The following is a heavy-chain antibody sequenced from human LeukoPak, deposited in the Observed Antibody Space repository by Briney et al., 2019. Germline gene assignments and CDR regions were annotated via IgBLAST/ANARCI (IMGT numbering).Heavy chain of an antibody. CDR2: TNPKNGAT. CDR1: GYTFTDYY. D-gene: IGHD1-26*01. Sequence: ASVKVSCKASGYTFTDYYMHWVRQAPGQGLEWMGWTNPKNGATNYAQKFQGRVTMTRDTSISTAYMEVSRLGSDDTAVYYCARQWEPRRMGHYYYYMDVWGKGTTVTVFS. CDR3: ARQWEPRRMGHYYYYMDV. V-gene: IGHV1-2*02. J-gene: IGHJ6*03.